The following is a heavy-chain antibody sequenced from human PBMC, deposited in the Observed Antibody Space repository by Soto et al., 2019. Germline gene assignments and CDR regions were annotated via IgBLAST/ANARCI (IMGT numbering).Heavy chain of an antibody. CDR2: ISYDGSNK. CDR1: GFTFSSYG. D-gene: IGHD2-21*01. J-gene: IGHJ6*02. V-gene: IGHV3-30*18. Sequence: LRLSCAASGFTFSSYGMHWVRQAPGKGLEWVAVISYDGSNKYYADPVKGRFTISRDNSKNTLYLQMNSLRAEDTAVYYCAKDLWGWNPRSGMDVWGQGTTVTVSS. CDR3: AKDLWGWNPRSGMDV.